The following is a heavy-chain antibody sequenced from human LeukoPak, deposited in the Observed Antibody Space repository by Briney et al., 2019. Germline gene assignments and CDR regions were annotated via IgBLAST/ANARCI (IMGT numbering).Heavy chain of an antibody. J-gene: IGHJ4*02. CDR3: ARQEASRPLDY. CDR1: GGSISGSSYY. Sequence: SETLSLTCTVSGGSISGSSYYWGWIRQPPGKGLEWIASIYYSGYTYYNLSLKSRVTISVDTSKNQSSLKLSSVTAADTALFYCARQEASRPLDYWGQGTLVTVSS. D-gene: IGHD6-6*01. CDR2: IYYSGYT. V-gene: IGHV4-39*01.